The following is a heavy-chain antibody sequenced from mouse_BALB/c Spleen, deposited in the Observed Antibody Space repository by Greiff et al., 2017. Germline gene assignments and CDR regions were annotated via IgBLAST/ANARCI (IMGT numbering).Heavy chain of an antibody. CDR1: GFSLTGYG. D-gene: IGHD2-12*01. Sequence: VQLKESGPGLVAPSQSLSITCTVSGFSLTGYGVNWVRQPPGKGLEWLGMIWGDGSTDYNSALKSRLSISKDNSKSQVFLKMNSLQTDDTARYYCARERRGVYYAMDYWGQGTSVTVSS. V-gene: IGHV2-6-7*01. CDR3: ARERRGVYYAMDY. CDR2: IWGDGST. J-gene: IGHJ4*01.